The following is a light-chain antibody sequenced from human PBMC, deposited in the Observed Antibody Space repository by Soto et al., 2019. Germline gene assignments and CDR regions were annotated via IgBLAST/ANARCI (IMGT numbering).Light chain of an antibody. Sequence: DIQMTQSPSSLSASVGDRVTITCRASQRIANYLNWYQQRPGKAPKLLISGASTLQSAVPSRFSGGGSGTDFTLTISTLQPEDFATYYCQQPYTTPHTFGQGTKLEIK. CDR3: QQPYTTPHT. V-gene: IGKV1-39*01. CDR1: QRIANY. CDR2: GAS. J-gene: IGKJ2*01.